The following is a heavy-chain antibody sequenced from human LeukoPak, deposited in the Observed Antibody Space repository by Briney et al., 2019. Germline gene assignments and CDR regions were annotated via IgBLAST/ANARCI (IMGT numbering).Heavy chain of an antibody. CDR3: ATDRTRGIAVAGTFFDY. D-gene: IGHD6-19*01. V-gene: IGHV1-2*02. CDR1: GYTFTGYY. CDR2: INPNSGGT. J-gene: IGHJ4*02. Sequence: ASVKVSCKASGYTFTGYYMHWVRQAPGQGLEWMGWINPNSGGTNYAQKFQGRVTMTRDTSISTAYMELSRLRSDDTAVYYCATDRTRGIAVAGTFFDYWGQGTLVTVSS.